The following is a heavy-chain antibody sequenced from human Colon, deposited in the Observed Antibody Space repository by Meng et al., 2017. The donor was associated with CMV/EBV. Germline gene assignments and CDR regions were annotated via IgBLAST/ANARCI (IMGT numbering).Heavy chain of an antibody. CDR2: ISGNGNTI. D-gene: IGHD3-22*01. J-gene: IGHJ4*02. CDR1: GFAFSDYY. CDR3: ARSPHYYDGNKYYAY. Sequence: GGSLRLSCAASGFAFSDYYLGWIRQAPGKGLEWLSYISGNGNTIFYADSVRGRFTISRDNAKNSLYLQMNSLRAEDTAVYYCARSPHYYDGNKYYAYWGQGTLVTVSS. V-gene: IGHV3-11*01.